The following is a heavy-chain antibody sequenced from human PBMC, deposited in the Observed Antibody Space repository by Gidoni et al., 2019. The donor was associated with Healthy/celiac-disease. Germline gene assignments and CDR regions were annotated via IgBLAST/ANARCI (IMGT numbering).Heavy chain of an antibody. J-gene: IGHJ4*02. CDR3: VKGGGYYDFWSGPPNY. CDR2: ISSNGGST. V-gene: IGHV3-64D*06. CDR1: GFTFSSYA. Sequence: EVQLVESGGGLVQPGGFLRLYCSASGFTFSSYAMHWVRQASGKGLEYVSAISSNGGSTYYADSVKGRFTISRDNSKNTLYLQMSSLRAEDTAVYYCVKGGGYYDFWSGPPNYWGQGTLVTVSS. D-gene: IGHD3-3*01.